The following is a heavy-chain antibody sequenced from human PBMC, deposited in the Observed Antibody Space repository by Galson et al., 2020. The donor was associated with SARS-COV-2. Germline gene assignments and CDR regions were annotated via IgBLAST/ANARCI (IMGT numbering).Heavy chain of an antibody. CDR3: ARAPSYTIFGVVITLRDYYMDV. CDR2: ISSSSSTI. V-gene: IGHV3-48*01. J-gene: IGHJ6*03. Sequence: GESLKISCAASGFTFSSYSMNWVRQAPGKGLEWVSYISSSSSTIYYADSVKGRFTISRDNAKNSLYLQMNSLRAEDTAVYYCARAPSYTIFGVVITLRDYYMDVWGKGTTVTVSS. D-gene: IGHD3-3*01. CDR1: GFTFSSYS.